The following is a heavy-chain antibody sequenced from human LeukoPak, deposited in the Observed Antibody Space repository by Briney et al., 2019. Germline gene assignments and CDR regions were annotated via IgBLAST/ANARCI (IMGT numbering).Heavy chain of an antibody. CDR3: DY. Sequence: SETLSLTCAVYGESFSDYYWSWIRQPPGRGLEWIGEVNHGGTTNYNPSLKSRVIISADTSKNQFSLYYCARVVYGDSSKDFDYWGQGTLVTVSS. V-gene: IGHV4-34*01. CDR1: GESFSDYY. CDR2: VNHGGTT. D-gene: IGHD4-17*01. J-gene: IGHJ4*02.